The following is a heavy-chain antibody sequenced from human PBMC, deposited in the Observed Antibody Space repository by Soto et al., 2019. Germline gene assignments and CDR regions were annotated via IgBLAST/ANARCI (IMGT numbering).Heavy chain of an antibody. V-gene: IGHV1-69*13. Sequence: SVKVSCKASGGSLSNYGISWVRQAPGQGLEWMGGIIPVFGTANYAQKFQGRVTITADESTSTAYMELSSLRSEDTAVYYCARDQPMTTVTTPPYFDYWGQGTLVTVSS. CDR2: IIPVFGTA. CDR3: ARDQPMTTVTTPPYFDY. J-gene: IGHJ4*02. D-gene: IGHD4-4*01. CDR1: GGSLSNYG.